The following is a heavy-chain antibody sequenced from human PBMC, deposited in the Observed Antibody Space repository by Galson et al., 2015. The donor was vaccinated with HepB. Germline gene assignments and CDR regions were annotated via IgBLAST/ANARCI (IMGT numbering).Heavy chain of an antibody. J-gene: IGHJ4*02. CDR2: ISSSSSTI. V-gene: IGHV3-48*02. CDR3: ARYVDTAMASGY. D-gene: IGHD5-18*01. Sequence: SLRLSCAASGFTFSSYSMNWVRQAPGKGLEWVSYISSSSSTIYYADSVKGRFTISRDNAKNSLYLQMNNLRDEDTAVYYCARYVDTAMASGYWGQGTLVTVSS. CDR1: GFTFSSYS.